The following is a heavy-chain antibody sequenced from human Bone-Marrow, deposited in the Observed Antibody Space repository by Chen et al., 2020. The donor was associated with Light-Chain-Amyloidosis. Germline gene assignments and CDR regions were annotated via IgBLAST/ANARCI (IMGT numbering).Heavy chain of an antibody. V-gene: IGHV3-30*18. CDR2: ISYDGSNK. D-gene: IGHD2-21*02. CDR3: AKDGVLLSDGYGMDV. CDR1: GFTFRSYG. J-gene: IGHJ6*02. Sequence: QVQLVESGGGVVQPGRSLRLSCAASGFTFRSYGMHWVRQAPGKGLEWVAVISYDGSNKYYADSVKGRFTISRDNSKNTLYLQMNSLRAEDTAVYYCAKDGVLLSDGYGMDVWGQGTTVTVSS.